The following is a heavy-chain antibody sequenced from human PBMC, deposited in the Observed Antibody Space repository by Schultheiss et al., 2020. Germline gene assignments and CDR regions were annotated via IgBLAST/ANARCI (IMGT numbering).Heavy chain of an antibody. J-gene: IGHJ6*02. D-gene: IGHD5-18*01. Sequence: GGSLRLSCAASGFTFSTYGMHWVRQAPGKGLEWVSVIYSGGSTYYADSVKGRFTISRDNSKNTLYLQMNSLRAEDTAVYYCARDPPSRGYSYGYGGNYYGMDVWGQGTTVTVSS. CDR2: IYSGGST. V-gene: IGHV3-NL1*01. CDR1: GFTFSTYG. CDR3: ARDPPSRGYSYGYGGNYYGMDV.